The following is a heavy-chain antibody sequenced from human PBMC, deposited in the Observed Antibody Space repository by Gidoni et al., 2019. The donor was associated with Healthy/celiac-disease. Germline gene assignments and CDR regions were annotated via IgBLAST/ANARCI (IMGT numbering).Heavy chain of an antibody. CDR1: GCTFSSYA. CDR3: ARDRAPYYFDY. J-gene: IGHJ4*02. V-gene: IGHV3-30-3*01. CDR2: ISYDGSNK. Sequence: QVQLVESGGGVVQPGRSLRLSCAASGCTFSSYAMHWVRQAPGKGLEWVAVISYDGSNKYYADSVKGRFTISRDNSKNTLYLQMNSLRAEDTTVYYCARDRAPYYFDYWGQGTLVTVSS.